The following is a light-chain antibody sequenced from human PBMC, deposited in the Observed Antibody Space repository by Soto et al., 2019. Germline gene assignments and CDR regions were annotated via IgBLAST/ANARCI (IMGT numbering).Light chain of an antibody. CDR2: SNN. CDR3: AAWDDSLNGWV. V-gene: IGLV1-44*01. CDR1: SSNIGRNT. Sequence: QSVLTQPPSASGTPGQRVTISCSGSSSNIGRNTVSWYQQVPGTAPKLLMYSNNQRPSGVPDRSSGSKSGTSASLAISGLQSEDGADYYCAAWDDSLNGWVFGGGTKLTVL. J-gene: IGLJ3*02.